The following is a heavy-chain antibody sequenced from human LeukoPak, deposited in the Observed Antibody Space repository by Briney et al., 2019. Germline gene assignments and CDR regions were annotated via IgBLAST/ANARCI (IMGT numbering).Heavy chain of an antibody. CDR3: ARDSSGWYMVGFDP. J-gene: IGHJ5*02. Sequence: GGSLRLSCAASGFTFSSYSMNWVRQAPGKGLEWVSSISSSSSYIYYADSVKGRFTISRGNAKNSLYLQMNSLRAEDTAVYYCARDSSGWYMVGFDPWGQGTLVTVSS. D-gene: IGHD6-19*01. V-gene: IGHV3-21*01. CDR2: ISSSSSYI. CDR1: GFTFSSYS.